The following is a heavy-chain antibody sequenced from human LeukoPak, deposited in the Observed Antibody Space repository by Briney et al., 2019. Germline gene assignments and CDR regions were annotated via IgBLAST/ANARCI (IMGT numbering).Heavy chain of an antibody. V-gene: IGHV3-64*01. D-gene: IGHD4-17*01. CDR3: ARAVTTNPLFDY. CDR2: ISSNGGST. J-gene: IGHJ4*02. Sequence: PGGSLRLSCAASGFTFSSYAMLWVRQAPGKGLEYVSAISSNGGSTYYANSVKGRFTISRDNSKNTLYLQMGSLRAEDMAVYYCARAVTTNPLFDYWGQGTLVTVSS. CDR1: GFTFSSYA.